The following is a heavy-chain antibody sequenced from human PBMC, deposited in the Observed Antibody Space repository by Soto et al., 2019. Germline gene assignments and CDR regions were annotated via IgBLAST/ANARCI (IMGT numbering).Heavy chain of an antibody. V-gene: IGHV4-30-2*01. D-gene: IGHD5-12*01. J-gene: IGHJ4*02. CDR2: IYHNGNT. CDR1: GGSISSGDNS. CDR3: ARRRIPSGYDDFFDV. Sequence: HLQLQESGLVLVKPSQTLSLTCAVSGGSISSGDNSWSWIRQPPGKGLEWIGYIYHNGNTYYNPSLNSRATVSVDRSKNQFSLRLTSVTAADTAVYFCARRRIPSGYDDFFDVWGQGILVTVSS.